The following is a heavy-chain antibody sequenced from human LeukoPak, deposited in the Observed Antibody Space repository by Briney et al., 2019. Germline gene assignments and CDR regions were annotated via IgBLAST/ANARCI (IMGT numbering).Heavy chain of an antibody. J-gene: IGHJ3*02. V-gene: IGHV1-46*03. D-gene: IGHD2-2*02. CDR2: INPSGGGS. Sequence: ASVTVSCEASGYTFTSYYMHWVRQAPGQGLEWMGIINPSGGGSSYAQNFQSRVTTIRENSTSTVYMELSSLRSEDTAVYFCARVMCSSTSCYTYDAFDIWGQGTMVTVSS. CDR3: ARVMCSSTSCYTYDAFDI. CDR1: GYTFTSYY.